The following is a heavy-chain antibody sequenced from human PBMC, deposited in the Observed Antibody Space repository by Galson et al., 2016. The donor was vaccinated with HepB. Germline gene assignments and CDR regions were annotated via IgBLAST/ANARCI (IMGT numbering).Heavy chain of an antibody. V-gene: IGHV4-34*01. CDR2: VDHSGNA. J-gene: IGHJ4*02. D-gene: IGHD2-8*02. CDR3: ARVKDLRASMSDPLVGDLYCLGS. Sequence: ETLSLTCAVYGTSFRDYYWAWIRQPPGKGVEWIGKVDHSGNAHYNPSLKSRVTLSVAASKNQFSLRVTSVTAADTATYYCARVKDLRASMSDPLVGDLYCLGSWGQGTWVIVAA. CDR1: GTSFRDYY.